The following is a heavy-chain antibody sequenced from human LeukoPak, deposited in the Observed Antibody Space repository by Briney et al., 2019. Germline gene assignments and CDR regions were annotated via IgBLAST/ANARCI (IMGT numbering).Heavy chain of an antibody. CDR2: ISGSGGLR. J-gene: IGHJ3*02. Sequence: GGSLRLSCAASEFSFNTYTMDWVRQAPGKGLEWVSSISGSGGLRYYADSVKGRFTISRDNAKNSLYLQMNSLRVEDTAVYYCARKAAAAHDALDIWGQGTMVTVSP. CDR3: ARKAAAAHDALDI. CDR1: EFSFNTYT. V-gene: IGHV3-21*06. D-gene: IGHD2-2*01.